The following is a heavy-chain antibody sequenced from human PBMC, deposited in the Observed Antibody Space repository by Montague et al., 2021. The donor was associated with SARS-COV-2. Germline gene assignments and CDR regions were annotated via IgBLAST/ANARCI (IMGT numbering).Heavy chain of an antibody. CDR3: ARTYYYGSVVWFDP. Sequence: SETLSLTCTVSGGSISSYYWSWIQQPPGKGLEWIGYIYYSGSTNYNPSLKSRVTISVDTSKNQFSLKLSSVTAADTAVYYCARTYYYGSVVWFDPWGQGTLVTVSS. D-gene: IGHD3-10*01. CDR2: IYYSGST. V-gene: IGHV4-59*08. J-gene: IGHJ5*02. CDR1: GGSISSYY.